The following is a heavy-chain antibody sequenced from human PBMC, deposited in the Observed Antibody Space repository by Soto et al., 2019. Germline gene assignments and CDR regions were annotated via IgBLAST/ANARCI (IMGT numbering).Heavy chain of an antibody. D-gene: IGHD6-13*01. V-gene: IGHV1-46*01. J-gene: IGHJ5*02. CDR1: GYTFTNYY. CDR3: ARGGYSSSRDAFDR. CDR2: IKPSGGST. Sequence: QVQVAQSGAEVKKPGASVKVSCKASGYTFTNYYMHWVRQAPGQGLEWMGIIKPSGGSTSYAQKFQVRVTMSRDRSTSTVYMELSSVSSEDPAVYYCARGGYSSSRDAFDRWGQGTLVTVCS.